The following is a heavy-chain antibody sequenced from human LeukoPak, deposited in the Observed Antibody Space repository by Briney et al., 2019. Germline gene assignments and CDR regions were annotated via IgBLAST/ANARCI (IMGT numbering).Heavy chain of an antibody. J-gene: IGHJ3*02. V-gene: IGHV3-30*02. CDR3: AKLIGLVGATRRI. D-gene: IGHD1-26*01. CDR1: GFTFSSYG. Sequence: GGSLRLSCAASGFTFSSYGMHWVRQAPGKGLEWVAFIRYDGSNKYYADSVKGRFTISRDNSKNTLYLQMNSLRAEDTAVYYCAKLIGLVGATRRIWGQGTMVTVSS. CDR2: IRYDGSNK.